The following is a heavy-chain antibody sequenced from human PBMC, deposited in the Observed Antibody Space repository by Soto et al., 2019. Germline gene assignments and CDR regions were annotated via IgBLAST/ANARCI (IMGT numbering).Heavy chain of an antibody. J-gene: IGHJ2*01. CDR1: GFTFSSYE. CDR3: ARVLPPRSLEYSSSFDL. D-gene: IGHD6-6*01. Sequence: GGSLRLSCAASGFTFSSYEMNWVRQAPGKGLEWVSYISSSGSTIYYADSVKGRFTISRDNAKNSLYLQMNSLRAEDTAVYYCARVLPPRSLEYSSSFDLWGRGTLVTVSS. V-gene: IGHV3-48*03. CDR2: ISSSGSTI.